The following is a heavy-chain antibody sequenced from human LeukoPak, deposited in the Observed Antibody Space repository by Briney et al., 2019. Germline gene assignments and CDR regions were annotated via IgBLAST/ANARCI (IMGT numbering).Heavy chain of an antibody. V-gene: IGHV3-73*01. J-gene: IGHJ4*02. CDR3: TFYGSNNDY. CDR1: GFILTGST. D-gene: IGHD3-10*01. Sequence: GGSLKLSCAASGFILTGSTVHWVRQASGKGLEWLGRSRRKVNNYATDYAASVKGRFTISRDESKNTAFLQMNSLRTEDTALYYCTFYGSNNDYWGQGTLVTVSS. CDR2: SRRKVNNYAT.